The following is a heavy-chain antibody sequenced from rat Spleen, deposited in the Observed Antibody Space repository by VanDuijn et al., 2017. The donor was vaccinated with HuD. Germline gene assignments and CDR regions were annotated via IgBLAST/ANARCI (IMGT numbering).Heavy chain of an antibody. CDR2: INYDGSGT. D-gene: IGHD1-12*02. J-gene: IGHJ2*01. CDR3: TTDTFYDGSYYPGGFDY. V-gene: IGHV5-29*01. Sequence: EVQLAESDGGLVQPGRSLKLSCAASGFTFSNYYLAWVRQAPTKGLEWVATINYDGSGTYYRDSVKGRFTISRDNAKSTLYLKLDSLRSEDTATYYCTTDTFYDGSYYPGGFDYWGQGVMVTVSS. CDR1: GFTFSNYY.